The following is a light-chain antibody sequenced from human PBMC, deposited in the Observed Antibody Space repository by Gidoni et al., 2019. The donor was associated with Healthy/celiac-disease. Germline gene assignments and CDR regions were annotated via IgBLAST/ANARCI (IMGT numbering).Light chain of an antibody. CDR3: QQYNSYSRT. Sequence: DIQMTQSPSTLSASVGDRVTITCRDSQSISSWLAWYQQKPGKAPKLLIYKASSLESGVPSRFSGSGSGTEFTLTISSLQPDDFATYYCQQYNSYSRTFGPGTKVDSK. CDR1: QSISSW. V-gene: IGKV1-5*03. J-gene: IGKJ3*01. CDR2: KAS.